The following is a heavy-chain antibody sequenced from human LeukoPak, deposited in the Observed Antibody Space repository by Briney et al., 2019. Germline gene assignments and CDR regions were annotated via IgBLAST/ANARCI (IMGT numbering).Heavy chain of an antibody. D-gene: IGHD4-23*01. CDR2: INHSGST. CDR1: GGSFSGHY. J-gene: IGHJ4*02. V-gene: IGHV4-34*01. CDR3: ARAVSSYGGKLFLHTHFVY. Sequence: SETLSLTCAVYGGSFSGHYWSWIRQPPGKGLEWIGEINHSGSTNYNPSLKSRVTISVDTSKNQFSLKLSSVTAADTAVYYCARAVSSYGGKLFLHTHFVYWGQGTLVTVSS.